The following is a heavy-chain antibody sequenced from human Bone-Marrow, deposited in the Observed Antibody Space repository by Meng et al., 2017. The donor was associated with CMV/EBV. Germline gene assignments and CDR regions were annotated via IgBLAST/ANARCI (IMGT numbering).Heavy chain of an antibody. D-gene: IGHD4-23*01. Sequence: SLKISCAASGFTFHNYAMHWVRQAPGKGLEWVSAISWSSDSIAYADSVKGRFTISRDNAKNSLYLQMSSLRAEDTALYYCAKDPYGGNSGYFDYWGQGTLVTVSS. CDR1: GFTFHNYA. CDR3: AKDPYGGNSGYFDY. CDR2: ISWSSDSI. J-gene: IGHJ4*02. V-gene: IGHV3-9*01.